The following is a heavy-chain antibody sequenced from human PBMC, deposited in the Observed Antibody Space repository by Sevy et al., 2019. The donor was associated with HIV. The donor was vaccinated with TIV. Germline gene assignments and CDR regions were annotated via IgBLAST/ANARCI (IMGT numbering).Heavy chain of an antibody. V-gene: IGHV1-8*01. CDR2: MNPNSGNT. CDR1: GYTFTSYD. J-gene: IGHJ3*02. D-gene: IGHD1-26*01. CDR3: ARASWEGDAFDI. Sequence: ASVKVSCKASGYTFTSYDINWVRQATGQGLEWRGWMNPNSGNTGYAQKFQGRVTMTRNTSISTAYMELSSLRSEDTAVYYCARASWEGDAFDIWGQGTMVTVSS.